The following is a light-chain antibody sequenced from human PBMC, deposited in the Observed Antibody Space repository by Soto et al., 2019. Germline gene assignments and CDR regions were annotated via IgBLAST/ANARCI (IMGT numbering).Light chain of an antibody. CDR2: EVS. Sequence: QSALTQPASVSGSPGQSITISCTGTSSDVGAYNYVSWYQQHPGKAPKLMIYEVSNRPSGVSDRFSGSRSGNMASLTISGLQAEDESDYYCSSYTSSSTWVFGGGTKLTVL. CDR1: SSDVGAYNY. J-gene: IGLJ3*02. V-gene: IGLV2-14*01. CDR3: SSYTSSSTWV.